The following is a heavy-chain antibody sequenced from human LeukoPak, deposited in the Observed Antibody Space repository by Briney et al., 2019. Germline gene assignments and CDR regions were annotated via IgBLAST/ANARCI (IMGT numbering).Heavy chain of an antibody. CDR3: ARGEVATIPYDY. Sequence: GGSLRLSCAASGFPLSDYWMSWVRQAPGKGLEWVANIKQDGGEIYYVDSVKGRFTISGDNAKNSLYLQMNSLRAEDTAVYYCARGEVATIPYDYWGQGTLVTVSS. V-gene: IGHV3-7*04. D-gene: IGHD5-12*01. J-gene: IGHJ4*02. CDR1: GFPLSDYW. CDR2: IKQDGGEI.